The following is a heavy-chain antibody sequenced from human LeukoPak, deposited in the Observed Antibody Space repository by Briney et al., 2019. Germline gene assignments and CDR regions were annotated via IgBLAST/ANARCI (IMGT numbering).Heavy chain of an antibody. J-gene: IGHJ5*02. CDR3: AREFLLAAAGRWFDP. CDR1: GGSLSSYY. Sequence: SETLSLTCTVSGGSLSSYYCSWIRQPPGKGLEWIGRIYTSGSTNYNPSLKSRVTISVDTSKNQFSLKLSSVTAADTAVYYCAREFLLAAAGRWFDPWGQGTLVTVSS. D-gene: IGHD6-13*01. V-gene: IGHV4-4*07. CDR2: IYTSGST.